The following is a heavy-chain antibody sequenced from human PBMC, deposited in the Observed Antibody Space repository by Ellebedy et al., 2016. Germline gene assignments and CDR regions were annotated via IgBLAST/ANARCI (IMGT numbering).Heavy chain of an antibody. CDR1: GYTFTSYG. Sequence: ASVKVSCKASGYTFTSYGISWVRQAPGQGLEWMGWISTYDGNTNYAQNLQGRVTMTTDTSTGTVYMELRSLISDDTAVYYCARDFGRASHFRTCGDYWGQGTLVTVSS. CDR2: ISTYDGNT. J-gene: IGHJ4*02. V-gene: IGHV1-18*01. D-gene: IGHD1-26*01. CDR3: ARDFGRASHFRTCGDY.